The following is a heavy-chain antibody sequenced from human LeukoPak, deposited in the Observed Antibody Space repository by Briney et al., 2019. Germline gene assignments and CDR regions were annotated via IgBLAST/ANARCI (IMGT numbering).Heavy chain of an antibody. J-gene: IGHJ6*02. CDR3: ARGVYSYYYGMDV. V-gene: IGHV3-21*01. CDR2: ISSSSSYI. D-gene: IGHD2-8*01. CDR1: GFTVSSYS. Sequence: GGSLRLSCAASGFTVSSYSMNWVRQAPGKGLEWVSSISSSSSYIYYTDSVKGRFTISRDNAKNSLYLQMNSLRAEDTAVYYCARGVYSYYYGMDVWGQGTTVTVSS.